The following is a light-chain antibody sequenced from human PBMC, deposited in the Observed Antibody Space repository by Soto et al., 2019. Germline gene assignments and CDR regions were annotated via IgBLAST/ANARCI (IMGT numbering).Light chain of an antibody. V-gene: IGKV3-15*01. Sequence: ETVMTQSPATLSLSPGERVTLSCSASQSLGTKLAWYQRKPGQPPRLLIHGASTRATGITDRFSGSGSGTDFTLTISILQSEDSAVYYCQHYTNWLSVGVVTKVEIK. J-gene: IGKJ1*01. CDR3: QHYTNWLS. CDR1: QSLGTK. CDR2: GAS.